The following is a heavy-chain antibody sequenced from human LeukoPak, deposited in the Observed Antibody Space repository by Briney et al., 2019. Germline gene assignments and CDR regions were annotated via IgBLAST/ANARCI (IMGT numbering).Heavy chain of an antibody. J-gene: IGHJ3*02. Sequence: GESLKISCQASGYTFTSYWIAWVRQMPGKGLEWMGTIYPGDSDTRYSPSFQGQVTISADKSISTAYLQWSSLKASDTAIYYCARLRMGGYEAFDIWGQGTMVTVSS. CDR3: ARLRMGGYEAFDI. CDR1: GYTFTSYW. CDR2: IYPGDSDT. D-gene: IGHD5-12*01. V-gene: IGHV5-51*01.